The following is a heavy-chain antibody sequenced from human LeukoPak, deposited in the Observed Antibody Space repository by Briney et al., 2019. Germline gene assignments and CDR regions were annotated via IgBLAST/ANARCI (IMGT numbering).Heavy chain of an antibody. Sequence: GGSLRLSCAASGFTFSSYAMHWVRQAPGKGLEWVAVISYDGSNKYYADSVKGRFTISRDNSKNTLYLQMNSLRAEDTAVYYCAKFPSYYYDSSGYWDYWGQGTLVTVSS. J-gene: IGHJ4*02. CDR3: AKFPSYYYDSSGYWDY. CDR1: GFTFSSYA. D-gene: IGHD3-22*01. CDR2: ISYDGSNK. V-gene: IGHV3-30-3*02.